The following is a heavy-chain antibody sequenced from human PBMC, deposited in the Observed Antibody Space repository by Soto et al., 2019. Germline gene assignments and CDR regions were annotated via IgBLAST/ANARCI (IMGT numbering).Heavy chain of an antibody. Sequence: GSLRLSCAASGFTFSSYSMNWVRQAPGKGLEWVSYISGSGDSTYYADSVKGRFTISRDNSKKTVYLQMNSLRAEDTAVYYCAKGVPGIAVAGTGYFQHWGQGTLVTVSS. D-gene: IGHD6-19*01. CDR1: GFTFSSYS. CDR3: AKGVPGIAVAGTGYFQH. J-gene: IGHJ1*01. CDR2: ISGSGDST. V-gene: IGHV3-23*01.